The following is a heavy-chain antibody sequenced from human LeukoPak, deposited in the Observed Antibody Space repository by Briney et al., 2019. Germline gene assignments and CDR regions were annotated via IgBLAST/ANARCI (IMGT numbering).Heavy chain of an antibody. V-gene: IGHV3-48*04. CDR1: GFTFSTYS. Sequence: PGGSLRLSCAASGFTFSTYSMNWVRQAPGKGLEGVSYFSSSSGSIYYADSVKGRFTISRDNAKNSLYLQMNSLRAEDTAVYYCAREWYYDSSGYSAWGQGTLVTVSS. CDR3: AREWYYDSSGYSA. CDR2: FSSSSGSI. D-gene: IGHD3-22*01. J-gene: IGHJ5*02.